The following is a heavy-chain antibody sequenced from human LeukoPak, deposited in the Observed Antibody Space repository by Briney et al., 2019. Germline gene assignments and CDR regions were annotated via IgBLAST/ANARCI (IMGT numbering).Heavy chain of an antibody. CDR3: ARAGPFYSGNYLGF. CDR1: GYTFTSYG. CDR2: ISAYNGNT. Sequence: ASVKVSCKVSGYTFTSYGISWVRQAPGQGLEWMGWISAYNGNTNYAQKLQGRVTMTRDTSISTAYMVLSRLTSDDTAVYYCARAGPFYSGNYLGFWGQGTLVTVSS. D-gene: IGHD1-26*01. J-gene: IGHJ4*02. V-gene: IGHV1-18*01.